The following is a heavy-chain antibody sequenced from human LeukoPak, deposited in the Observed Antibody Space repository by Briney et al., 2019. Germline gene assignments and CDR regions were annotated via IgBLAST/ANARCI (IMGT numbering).Heavy chain of an antibody. CDR3: ARGYYYYDSSGYYYVFDY. CDR2: MNPNSGNT. J-gene: IGHJ4*02. V-gene: IGHV1-8*01. Sequence: ASVKVSCKASGYTFTSYDIHWVRQATGQGLAWMGWMNPNSGNTGYAQKFQGRVTMTRNTSISTAYMELSSLRSEDTAVYYCARGYYYYDSSGYYYVFDYWGQGTLVTVSS. D-gene: IGHD3-22*01. CDR1: GYTFTSYD.